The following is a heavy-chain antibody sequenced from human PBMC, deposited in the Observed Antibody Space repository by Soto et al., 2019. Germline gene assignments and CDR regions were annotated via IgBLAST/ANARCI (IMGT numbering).Heavy chain of an antibody. CDR3: ARAYFYDSSATGFDY. V-gene: IGHV4-59*01. CDR1: GGSINNYY. D-gene: IGHD3-22*01. Sequence: SETLSLTCTVSGGSINNYYWSWIRQPPGKGLEWIGYIYYSGSTNYNPSLKSRVTISVDTSKNQFSLKLSSVTAADTAVYYCARAYFYDSSATGFDYWGQGPLVTVSS. J-gene: IGHJ4*02. CDR2: IYYSGST.